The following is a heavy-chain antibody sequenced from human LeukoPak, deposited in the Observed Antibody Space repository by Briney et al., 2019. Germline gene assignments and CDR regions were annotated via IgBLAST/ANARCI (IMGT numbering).Heavy chain of an antibody. Sequence: GGSLRLSCAASGFTFSSYGMSWVRQAPGKGLEWVSAISGSGGSTYYADSVKGRFTISRDNSKNRLYLQMNSLRAEDTAVYYCAKVLSLISYMDVWGKGTTVTVSS. CDR2: ISGSGGST. D-gene: IGHD3-16*02. J-gene: IGHJ6*03. CDR3: AKVLSLISYMDV. CDR1: GFTFSSYG. V-gene: IGHV3-23*01.